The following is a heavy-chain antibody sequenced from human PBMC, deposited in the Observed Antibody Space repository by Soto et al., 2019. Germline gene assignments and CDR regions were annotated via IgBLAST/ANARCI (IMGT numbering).Heavy chain of an antibody. CDR2: IYYSGST. CDR3: ARVWGGAFDI. D-gene: IGHD3-10*01. V-gene: IGHV4-59*01. Sequence: SETLSLPCTVSGGSISSYYWSWIRQPPGKGLEWIGYIYYSGSTNYNPSLKSRVTISVDTSKNQFPLKLSSVTAADTAVYYCARVWGGAFDIWGQGTMVTVSS. J-gene: IGHJ3*02. CDR1: GGSISSYY.